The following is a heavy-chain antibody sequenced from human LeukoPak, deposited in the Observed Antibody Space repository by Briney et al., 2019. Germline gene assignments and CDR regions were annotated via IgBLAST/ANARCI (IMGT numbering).Heavy chain of an antibody. CDR2: IRSDGSNK. V-gene: IGHV3-30*02. J-gene: IGHJ4*02. Sequence: QSGGSLRLSCAGSGFSFSSYGMHWVRQAPGKGLEWMAFIRSDGSNKYYADSVKGRFTISRDNSKNTLYLQMNSLRAEDMAVYYCAKGERYCSGGSCGFWNWGQGTLVTVSS. CDR1: GFSFSSYG. CDR3: AKGERYCSGGSCGFWN. D-gene: IGHD2-15*01.